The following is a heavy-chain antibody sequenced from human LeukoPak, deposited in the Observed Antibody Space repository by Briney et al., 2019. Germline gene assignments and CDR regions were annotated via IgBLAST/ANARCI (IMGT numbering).Heavy chain of an antibody. CDR2: IYYSGSA. Sequence: PSQSLSPTHTVSGGSISSSSYYCGWIRQPPGKGLEWIGSIYYSGSAYYSPSLKSRVTISVETSKTQFSLNLTSVTAADTTVFLCVSHVGSGSYFDDWGQGTLVTV. CDR1: GGSISSSSYY. D-gene: IGHD1-26*01. J-gene: IGHJ4*02. V-gene: IGHV4-39*01. CDR3: VSHVGSGSYFDD.